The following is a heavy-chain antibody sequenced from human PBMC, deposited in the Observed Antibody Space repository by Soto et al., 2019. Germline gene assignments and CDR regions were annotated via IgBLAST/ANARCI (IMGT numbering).Heavy chain of an antibody. V-gene: IGHV1-46*03. J-gene: IGHJ4*02. CDR3: ASPTMTTGFDY. CDR1: GYTFTSYY. D-gene: IGHD4-17*01. CDR2: INPSGGST. Sequence: QVQLVQSGAEVKKPGASVKVSCKASGYTFTSYYMHWVRQAPGQGLEWMGIINPSGGSTSYAQKFQGRVTMTRDTSTSTVYMELSSLRSVDTAVYYCASPTMTTGFDYWGQGTLVTVSS.